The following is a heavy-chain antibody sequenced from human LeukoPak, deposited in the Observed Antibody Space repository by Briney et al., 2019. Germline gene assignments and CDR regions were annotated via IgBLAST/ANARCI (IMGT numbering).Heavy chain of an antibody. D-gene: IGHD3-22*01. CDR1: GYTFTSYY. V-gene: IGHV1-46*01. Sequence: ASVKVSCKASGYTFTSYYMHWVRQAPGQGLEWMGIINPSGGSTSYAQKFQGRVTMTRDTSTSTVYMELSSLRSEDTAVYYCARASRYYYDSSGYYYYYYYGMDVWGQGTTVTVSS. CDR3: ARASRYYYDSSGYYYYYYYGMDV. CDR2: INPSGGST. J-gene: IGHJ6*02.